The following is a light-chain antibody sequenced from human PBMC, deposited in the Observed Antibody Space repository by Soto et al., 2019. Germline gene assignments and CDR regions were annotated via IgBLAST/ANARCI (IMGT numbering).Light chain of an antibody. CDR2: VAS. Sequence: EIVMTQSPATLSVSPGERATLSCRASQSVNSNLAWYQQKPGQAPRLLIYVASTRATGIPARFSGSGSGTEFVLTISSLQSEDSAVYYCHQYNNWPRTFGQGTKVDIK. CDR3: HQYNNWPRT. V-gene: IGKV3-15*01. J-gene: IGKJ1*01. CDR1: QSVNSN.